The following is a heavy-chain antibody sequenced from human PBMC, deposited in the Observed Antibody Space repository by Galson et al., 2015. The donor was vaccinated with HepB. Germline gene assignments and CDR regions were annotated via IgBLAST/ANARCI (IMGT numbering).Heavy chain of an antibody. V-gene: IGHV1-46*01. CDR1: GYTFTSYY. Sequence: SVKVSCKASGYTFTSYYMHWVRQAPGQGLEWMGIINPSGGSTSYAQKFQGRATMTRDTSTSTVYMELSSLRSEDTAVYYCARPQMYYYDSSGYQTPVDAFDIWGQGTMVTVSS. CDR3: ARPQMYYYDSSGYQTPVDAFDI. D-gene: IGHD3-22*01. J-gene: IGHJ3*02. CDR2: INPSGGST.